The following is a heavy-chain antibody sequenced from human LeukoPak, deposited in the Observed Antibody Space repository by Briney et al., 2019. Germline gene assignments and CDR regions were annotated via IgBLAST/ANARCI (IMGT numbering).Heavy chain of an antibody. D-gene: IGHD1-26*01. Sequence: SVKVSCKASGGTFSSYAISWVRQAPGQGLEWMGGIIPIFGTANYAQKFQGRVTITADESTSTAYMELSSLRSEDTAVYYCASSVEGSYYSASGYWGQGTLVTVSS. J-gene: IGHJ4*02. V-gene: IGHV1-69*13. CDR3: ASSVEGSYYSASGY. CDR1: GGTFSSYA. CDR2: IIPIFGTA.